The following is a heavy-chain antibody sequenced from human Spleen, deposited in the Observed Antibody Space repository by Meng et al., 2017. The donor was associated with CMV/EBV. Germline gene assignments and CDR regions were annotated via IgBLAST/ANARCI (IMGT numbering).Heavy chain of an antibody. J-gene: IGHJ5*01. Sequence: ASVKVSCKASGYTFSSLGISWVRQAPGQGLEGVGWISAHNGYTNYAQKFQGRLTMTTDTSTSTAFMELTSLRSDDTALYYCARDHVDIVVVPAVMDWFDSWGQGTLVTVSS. V-gene: IGHV1-18*01. CDR2: ISAHNGYT. D-gene: IGHD2-2*01. CDR1: GYTFSSLG. CDR3: ARDHVDIVVVPAVMDWFDS.